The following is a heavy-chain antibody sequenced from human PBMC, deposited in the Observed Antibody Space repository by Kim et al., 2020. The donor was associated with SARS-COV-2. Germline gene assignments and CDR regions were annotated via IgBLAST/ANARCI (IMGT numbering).Heavy chain of an antibody. CDR1: GYTFTSYY. V-gene: IGHV1-46*01. Sequence: ASVKVSCKASGYTFTSYYLHWVRQAPGQGLEWMGIINPSGGSTSYAQQFQGRVTMTRDTSTSTVYMELSSLRSEDTAVYYCARGAYYDSSKSYYFDYWGQGTPVTASA. CDR2: INPSGGST. D-gene: IGHD3-22*01. J-gene: IGHJ4*02. CDR3: ARGAYYDSSKSYYFDY.